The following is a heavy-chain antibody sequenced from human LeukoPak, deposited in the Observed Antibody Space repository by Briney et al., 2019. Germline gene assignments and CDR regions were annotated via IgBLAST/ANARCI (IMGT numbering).Heavy chain of an antibody. V-gene: IGHV3-13*01. D-gene: IGHD5-18*01. J-gene: IGHJ6*02. CDR3: ARFRGYSYGSASYDYGMDV. CDR1: GFTFSSYD. CDR2: IGTAGDT. Sequence: PGGSLRLSCAASGFTFSSYDMHWVRQATGKGLEWVSAIGTAGDTYYPGSVKGRFTIARENAKNSLYLQMTSLRAGDTAVYYCARFRGYSYGSASYDYGMDVWGQGTTVTVSS.